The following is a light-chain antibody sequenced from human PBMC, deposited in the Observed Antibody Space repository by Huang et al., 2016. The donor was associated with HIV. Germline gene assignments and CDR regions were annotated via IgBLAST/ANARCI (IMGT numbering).Light chain of an antibody. J-gene: IGKJ2*01. Sequence: EVVLTQSPGPLSLSPGERATLSCRASQIISSSYLAWYQQKPGQAPRLLISGASSRAAGIPDRFSGSGSGTDFTLTISRLEPEDFAVYYCQQLRAFGQGTKLEIK. V-gene: IGKV3-20*01. CDR3: QQLRA. CDR2: GAS. CDR1: QIISSSY.